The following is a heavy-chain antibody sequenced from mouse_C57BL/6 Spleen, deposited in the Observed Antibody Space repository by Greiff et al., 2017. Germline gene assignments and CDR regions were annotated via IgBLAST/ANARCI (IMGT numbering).Heavy chain of an antibody. Sequence: VQLQQSGPELVKPGASVKISCKASGYAFSSSWMNWVKQRPGKGLEWIGRIYPGDGDTNYNGKFKGKATLTADKSSSTAYMQLSSLTSEDSAVYFGARGHSTTVVASPFDYWGQGTTLTVSS. J-gene: IGHJ2*01. V-gene: IGHV1-82*01. CDR3: ARGHSTTVVASPFDY. D-gene: IGHD1-1*01. CDR1: GYAFSSSW. CDR2: IYPGDGDT.